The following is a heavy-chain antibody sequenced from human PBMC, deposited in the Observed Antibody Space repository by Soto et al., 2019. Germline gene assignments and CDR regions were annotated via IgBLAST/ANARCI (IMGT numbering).Heavy chain of an antibody. D-gene: IGHD3-16*01. Sequence: GGSLRLSCAASGFTFDDYAMHWVRQAPGKGLEWVSGISWNSGSIGYADSVKGRFTISRDNARNSLYLQMNSLRAEDTALYYCAKVSAGEVGAFDIWGQGTMVTVSS. CDR3: AKVSAGEVGAFDI. J-gene: IGHJ3*02. V-gene: IGHV3-9*01. CDR1: GFTFDDYA. CDR2: ISWNSGSI.